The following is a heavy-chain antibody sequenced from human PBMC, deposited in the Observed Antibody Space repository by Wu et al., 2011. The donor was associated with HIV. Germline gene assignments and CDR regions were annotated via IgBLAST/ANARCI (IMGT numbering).Heavy chain of an antibody. V-gene: IGHV1-46*01. CDR1: GYTFTRDY. D-gene: IGHD6-19*01. CDR3: ARVWIPLAGPYFDY. J-gene: IGHJ4*02. CDR2: INPSGGST. Sequence: QVQLVQSGAEVKKPGASVKVSCKASGYTFTRDYIHWVRQAPGQGLKWMGIINPSGGSTSYAQKFQGRVTMTSDTSTSTVYMELSSLRSEDTALYYCARVWIPLAGPYFDYWGQGTLVTVSS.